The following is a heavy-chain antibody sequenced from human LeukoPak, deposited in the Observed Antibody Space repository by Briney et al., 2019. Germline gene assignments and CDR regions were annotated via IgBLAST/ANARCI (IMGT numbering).Heavy chain of an antibody. V-gene: IGHV5-51*01. CDR3: ARGGVGYSDWLLSLYY. Sequence: GESLKISCKGSGYSFTSYWIGWVRQMPGKGLEWMGIIYPGDSDTRYSPSFQGQVTISADKSISTAYLQWSSLKASDTAMYYCARGGVGYSDWLLSLYYWGQGTLVTVSS. CDR1: GYSFTSYW. D-gene: IGHD3-9*01. CDR2: IYPGDSDT. J-gene: IGHJ4*02.